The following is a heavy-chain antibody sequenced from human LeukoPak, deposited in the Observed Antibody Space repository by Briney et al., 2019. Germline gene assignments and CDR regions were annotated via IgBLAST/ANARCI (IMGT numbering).Heavy chain of an antibody. D-gene: IGHD3-16*01. V-gene: IGHV3-30*02. CDR1: GFTFSSYG. J-gene: IGHJ5*02. Sequence: PGGSLRLSCAASGFTFSSYGMYWVRQAPGKGLECVAFIRFDGGDQDYADSVRGRFTISRDNSKNTLYLQMNSLRAEDTAVYFCAKGDKMLTWRRTYNRFDPWGQGTLVTVSS. CDR3: AKGDKMLTWRRTYNRFDP. CDR2: IRFDGGDQ.